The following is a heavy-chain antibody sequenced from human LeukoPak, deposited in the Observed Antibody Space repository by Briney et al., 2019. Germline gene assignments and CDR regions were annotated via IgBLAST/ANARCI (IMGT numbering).Heavy chain of an antibody. CDR3: AKDLALWFGELLNYYYYGMDV. CDR1: GFTFSSYA. Sequence: GGSLRLSCAASGFTFSSYAMSWVRQAPGRGLEWVSAISGSGGSTYYADSVKGRFTISRDNSKNTLYLRMNSLRAEDTAVYYCAKDLALWFGELLNYYYYGMDVWGQGTTVTVSS. D-gene: IGHD3-10*01. J-gene: IGHJ6*02. V-gene: IGHV3-23*01. CDR2: ISGSGGST.